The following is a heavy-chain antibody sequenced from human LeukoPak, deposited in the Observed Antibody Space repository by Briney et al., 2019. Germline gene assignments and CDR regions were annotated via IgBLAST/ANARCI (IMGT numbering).Heavy chain of an antibody. D-gene: IGHD6-19*01. Sequence: GGSLRLSCAVSGFTVSVYYMSWVRQAPGKGLEWVAAINQDGSQKYYVDSVKGRFTISRDNAKNSLYLQMNCLRAEDTAVYYCARYFTAVAETLRLDYWGQGTLVTVSS. CDR1: GFTVSVYY. CDR2: INQDGSQK. J-gene: IGHJ4*02. CDR3: ARYFTAVAETLRLDY. V-gene: IGHV3-7*03.